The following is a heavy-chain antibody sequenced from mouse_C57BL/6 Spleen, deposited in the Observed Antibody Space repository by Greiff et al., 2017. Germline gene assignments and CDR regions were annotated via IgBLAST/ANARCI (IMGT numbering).Heavy chain of an antibody. D-gene: IGHD1-1*01. CDR1: GFSFNTYA. CDR3: VRHDYYGSSYRYAMDY. CDR2: IRSKSNNYAT. J-gene: IGHJ4*01. V-gene: IGHV10-1*01. Sequence: EVKLVESGGGLVQPKGSLKLSCAASGFSFNTYAMNWVRQAPGKGLEWVARIRSKSNNYATYYADSVKDRFTISRDDSESMLYLQMNNLKTENTAMYYCVRHDYYGSSYRYAMDYWGQGTSVTVSS.